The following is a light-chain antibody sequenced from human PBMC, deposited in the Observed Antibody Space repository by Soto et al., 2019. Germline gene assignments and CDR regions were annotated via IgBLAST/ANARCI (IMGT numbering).Light chain of an antibody. V-gene: IGKV3-20*01. Sequence: EIVLTHSPGTLSLSPGERATLSSRASQSLSSNYLAWYQQKPGQAPRLLIYGASTRATGIPARFSGSGSGTDFTLTISRLEPEDFAVYYCQQYGSSGTFGQGTKVDNK. J-gene: IGKJ1*01. CDR3: QQYGSSGT. CDR1: QSLSSNY. CDR2: GAS.